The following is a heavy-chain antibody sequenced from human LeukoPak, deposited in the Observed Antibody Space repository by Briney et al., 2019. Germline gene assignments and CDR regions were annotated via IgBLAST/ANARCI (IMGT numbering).Heavy chain of an antibody. D-gene: IGHD6-13*01. CDR2: INPSGGST. CDR1: GYTFTSYY. J-gene: IGHJ6*03. CDR3: ARDTSSSWPLYYYYYMDV. Sequence: ASVKVSCKASGYTFTSYYMHWVRQAPGQGLEWMGIINPSGGSTSYAQKFQGRVTMTRDTSTSTVYMELSSLRSEDTAVYYCARDTSSSWPLYYYYYMDVWGKGTTVTISS. V-gene: IGHV1-46*01.